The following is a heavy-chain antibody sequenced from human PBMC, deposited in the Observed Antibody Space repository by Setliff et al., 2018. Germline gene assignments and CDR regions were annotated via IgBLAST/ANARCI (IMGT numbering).Heavy chain of an antibody. Sequence: SETLSLTCSVAGGSMSNYYWSWIRQPPGKGLEWIGYIYSSGSTNYNPSLKSRVAISRDTSTNQLSLELRSVTAADTAVYYCAREPTRTGGFYYLDVWGEGTTVTVSS. V-gene: IGHV4-4*08. CDR1: GGSMSNYY. CDR3: AREPTRTGGFYYLDV. J-gene: IGHJ6*03. D-gene: IGHD2-2*01. CDR2: IYSSGST.